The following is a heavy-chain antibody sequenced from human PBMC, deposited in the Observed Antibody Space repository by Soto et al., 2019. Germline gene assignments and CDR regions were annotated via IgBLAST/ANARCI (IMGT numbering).Heavy chain of an antibody. V-gene: IGHV1-58*01. D-gene: IGHD3-22*01. Sequence: ASVKVSCKASGFTFTSSAVQWVRQARGQRLEWIGWIVVGSGNTNYAQKFQERVTITRDMSTSTAYMELSSLRSEDTAVYYCAAGERGWGSSGSPRGYYYYYGMDVWGQGTTVTVSS. CDR2: IVVGSGNT. CDR3: AAGERGWGSSGSPRGYYYYYGMDV. J-gene: IGHJ6*02. CDR1: GFTFTSSA.